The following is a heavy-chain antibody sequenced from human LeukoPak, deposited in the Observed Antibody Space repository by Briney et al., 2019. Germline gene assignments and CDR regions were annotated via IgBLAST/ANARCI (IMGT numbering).Heavy chain of an antibody. V-gene: IGHV3-21*01. CDR3: AKDKDMALDI. D-gene: IGHD2-15*01. CDR1: GFTFSSYS. Sequence: GGSLRLSCAASGFTFSSYSMNWVRQAPGKGLEWVSSISSSSSYIYYADSVKGRFTISRDNAKNSLYLQMNSLRAEDTAVYYCAKDKDMALDIWGQGTMVTVPS. CDR2: ISSSSSYI. J-gene: IGHJ3*02.